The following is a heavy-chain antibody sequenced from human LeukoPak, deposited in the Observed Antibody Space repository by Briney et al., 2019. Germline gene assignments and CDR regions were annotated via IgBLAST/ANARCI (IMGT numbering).Heavy chain of an antibody. Sequence: KPSETLSLTCAVYGGSFSGYYWSWIRQPPGKGLEWIGEINHSGSTNYNPSLKSRVTISVDTSKNQFSLKLSSVTAADTAVYYCARGRVAAAGTPDYWGQGTLVTVSS. D-gene: IGHD6-13*01. CDR1: GGSFSGYY. CDR3: ARGRVAAAGTPDY. V-gene: IGHV4-34*01. CDR2: INHSGST. J-gene: IGHJ4*02.